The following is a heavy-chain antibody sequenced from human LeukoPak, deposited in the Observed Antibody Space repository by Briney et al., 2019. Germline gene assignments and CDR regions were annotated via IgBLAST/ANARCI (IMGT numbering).Heavy chain of an antibody. CDR1: GFSFSAYA. CDR3: GKKYGLPTTTERSLQY. J-gene: IGHJ4*02. D-gene: IGHD1-1*01. V-gene: IGHV3-23*01. CDR2: ISGDSGII. Sequence: GGSLRLSCTASGFSFSAYAMNWVRQAPGKGPEWVSIISGDSGIIHYADSVKGRSTVSRDNPKNTLYLQMNSLSAEDMAIYYCGKKYGLPTTTERSLQYWGQGTLVTVSS.